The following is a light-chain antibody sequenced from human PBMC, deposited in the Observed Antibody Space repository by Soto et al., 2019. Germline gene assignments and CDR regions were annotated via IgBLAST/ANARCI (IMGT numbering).Light chain of an antibody. CDR2: DAS. CDR1: QSLNSR. V-gene: IGKV1-5*01. CDR3: QQYKSYST. J-gene: IGKJ1*01. Sequence: DIQLTQSPSTLSASVGDRVTLTCRASQSLNSRLAWYQHRPGKAPKLLICDASTLESGVPSRFRGSGSGTEFILTINNLQPDDLATYICQQYKSYSTFGRGTKVEIK.